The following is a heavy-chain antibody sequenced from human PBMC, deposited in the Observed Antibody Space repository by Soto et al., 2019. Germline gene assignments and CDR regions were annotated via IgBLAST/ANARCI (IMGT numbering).Heavy chain of an antibody. CDR1: GFTFSSYA. J-gene: IGHJ6*02. CDR3: SSTYYDFWSGYYTPYYYYYYGMDV. Sequence: LRLSWAASGFTFSSYAMHWVRQAPGNGLEGVAVISYDGTNKYYADSVKGRFTISRDNSKNTLYLQMNSLRAEDTAVYYCSSTYYDFWSGYYTPYYYYYYGMDVWGQGTKVTVSS. D-gene: IGHD3-3*01. CDR2: ISYDGTNK. V-gene: IGHV3-30-3*01.